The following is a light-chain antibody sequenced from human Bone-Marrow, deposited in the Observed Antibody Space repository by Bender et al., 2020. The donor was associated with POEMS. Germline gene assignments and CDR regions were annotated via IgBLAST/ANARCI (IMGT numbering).Light chain of an antibody. CDR2: YVN. Sequence: QSALTQPASVSGSPGQSITISCTGTSSDVGDYSFVSWYQQHPGKAPKLLIYYVNNRPSGISDRFSGSKSVNTASLTISGLRAEDEADYYCTSYTSSDTYVFGTGTRVSVL. CDR3: TSYTSSDTYV. J-gene: IGLJ1*01. V-gene: IGLV2-14*01. CDR1: SSDVGDYSF.